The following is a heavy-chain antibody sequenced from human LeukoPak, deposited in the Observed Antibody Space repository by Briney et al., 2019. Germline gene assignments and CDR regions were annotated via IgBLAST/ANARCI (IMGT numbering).Heavy chain of an antibody. CDR1: GGSISSGSYY. Sequence: PSETLSLTCTVSGGSISSGSYYWSWIRQPAGKGLEWIGRIYTSGSTNYNPSLKSRVTISVDTSKNQFSLKLSSVTAADTAVYYCARRPTASYCGGDCYPDAFDIWGQGTMVTVSS. J-gene: IGHJ3*02. V-gene: IGHV4-61*02. D-gene: IGHD2-21*01. CDR2: IYTSGST. CDR3: ARRPTASYCGGDCYPDAFDI.